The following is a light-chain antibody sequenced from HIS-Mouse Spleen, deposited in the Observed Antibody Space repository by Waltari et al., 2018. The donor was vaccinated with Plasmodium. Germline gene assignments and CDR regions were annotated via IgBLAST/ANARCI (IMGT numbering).Light chain of an antibody. CDR2: QDS. Sequence: SYELTQPPSVSVSPGQTASITCSGDKLGDKYACWYQQKPGQSPVLVIYQDSKRPSGIPELFSGSNAGNTATLTISGTQAMDEADYYCQAWDSSTVVCGGGTKLTVL. J-gene: IGLJ2*01. CDR3: QAWDSSTVV. V-gene: IGLV3-1*01. CDR1: KLGDKY.